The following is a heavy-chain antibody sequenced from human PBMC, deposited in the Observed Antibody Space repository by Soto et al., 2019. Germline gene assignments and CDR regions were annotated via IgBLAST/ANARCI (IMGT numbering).Heavy chain of an antibody. CDR3: ARGLSRGIAAAGTRLYYFDY. CDR1: GGSFSGYY. Sequence: SETLSLTCAVYGGSFSGYYWSWIRQPPGKGLEWIGEINHSGSTNYNPSLKSRVTISVDTSKNQFSLKLSSVTAADTAVYYCARGLSRGIAAAGTRLYYFDYWGQGTLVTVSS. J-gene: IGHJ4*02. D-gene: IGHD6-13*01. V-gene: IGHV4-34*01. CDR2: INHSGST.